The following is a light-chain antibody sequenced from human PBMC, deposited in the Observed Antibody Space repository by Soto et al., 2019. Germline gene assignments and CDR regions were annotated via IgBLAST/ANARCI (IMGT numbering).Light chain of an antibody. V-gene: IGKV3-15*01. CDR3: QQYNNWPPAIT. CDR2: GAS. Sequence: EIVMTQSPATLSVSPGERATPSCRASQSVSSNLAWYQQRPGQAPRLLIYGASTRVTGIPARFSGSGSGTEFTLTISSLQSEDFAVYYCQQYNNWPPAITFGQGTKVDIK. CDR1: QSVSSN. J-gene: IGKJ1*01.